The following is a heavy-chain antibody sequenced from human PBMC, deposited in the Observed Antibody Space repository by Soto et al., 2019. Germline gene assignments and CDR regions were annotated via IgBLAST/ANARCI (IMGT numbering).Heavy chain of an antibody. D-gene: IGHD3-3*01. J-gene: IGHJ5*02. CDR1: GGSFSGYY. Sequence: PSETLSLTCAVYGGSFSGYYWSWIRQPPGKGLEWIGEINHSGSTNYNPSLKSRVTISVDTSKNQFSLKLSSVTAADTAVYYCARGPYYDFWSGYLRTDLNWFEPWGQGILVTVSS. CDR3: ARGPYYDFWSGYLRTDLNWFEP. V-gene: IGHV4-34*01. CDR2: INHSGST.